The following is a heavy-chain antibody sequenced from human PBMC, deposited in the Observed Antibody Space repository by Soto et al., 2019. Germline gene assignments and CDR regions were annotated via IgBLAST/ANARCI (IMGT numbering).Heavy chain of an antibody. CDR2: ISSSSSYT. D-gene: IGHD3-3*01. Sequence: QVQLVESGGGLVKPGGSLRLSCAASGFTFSDYYMSWIRQAPGKGLEWVSYISSSSSYTNYAASVKGRFTISRDNAKNSLYLQMNSLRAEDTAVYYCARDTYYDFWSGYYYYGMDVWGQGTTVTVSS. CDR1: GFTFSDYY. J-gene: IGHJ6*02. V-gene: IGHV3-11*06. CDR3: ARDTYYDFWSGYYYYGMDV.